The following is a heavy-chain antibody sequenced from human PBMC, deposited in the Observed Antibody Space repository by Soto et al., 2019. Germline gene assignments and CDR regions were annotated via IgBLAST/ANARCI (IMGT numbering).Heavy chain of an antibody. CDR1: GYTFTSYA. D-gene: IGHD4-17*01. J-gene: IGHJ2*01. CDR3: ARGASSVTTFYFDL. CDR2: INPGNGNT. Sequence: ASVKVSCKASGYTFTSYAMHWVRQAPGQRLEWMGWINPGNGNTKNSQKFQGRVTITRDTFANTAYMELSSLRSEDTAVYYCARGASSVTTFYFDLWGRGTLVTVSS. V-gene: IGHV1-3*01.